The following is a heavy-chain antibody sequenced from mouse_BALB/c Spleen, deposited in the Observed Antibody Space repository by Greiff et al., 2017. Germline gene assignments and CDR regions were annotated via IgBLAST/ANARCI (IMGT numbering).Heavy chain of an antibody. D-gene: IGHD1-1*01. CDR2: IYPGNVNT. Sequence: QVQLKESGPELVKPGASVRISCKASGYTFTSYYIHWVKQRPGQGLEWIGWIYPGNVNTKYNEKFKGKATLTADKSSSTAYMQLSSLTSEDSAVYFCASDYYGSEFAYWGQGTLVTVSA. J-gene: IGHJ3*01. CDR1: GYTFTSYY. V-gene: IGHV1S56*01. CDR3: ASDYYGSEFAY.